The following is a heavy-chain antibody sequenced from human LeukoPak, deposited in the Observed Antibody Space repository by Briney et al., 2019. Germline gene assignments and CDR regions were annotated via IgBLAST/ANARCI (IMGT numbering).Heavy chain of an antibody. Sequence: SETLSLTCTVSGDSISHYYWSWIRQPPGKGLEWIGFIYYSGSTNYNPSLKSRVTISVDTSKNQFSLKLSSVTAADTAVYYCARGHYGSGNSFDYWGQGTLVTVSS. CDR3: ARGHYGSGNSFDY. V-gene: IGHV4-59*12. D-gene: IGHD3-10*01. CDR2: IYYSGST. J-gene: IGHJ4*02. CDR1: GDSISHYY.